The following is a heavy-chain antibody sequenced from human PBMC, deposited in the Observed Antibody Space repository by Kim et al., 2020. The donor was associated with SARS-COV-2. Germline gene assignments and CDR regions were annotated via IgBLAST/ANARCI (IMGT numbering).Heavy chain of an antibody. CDR3: ARDGGIVGASLDY. J-gene: IGHJ4*02. V-gene: IGHV4-39*07. Sequence: NPSLKSRVTISVDMSKNQFSLKLRSVTAADTAVYYCARDGGIVGASLDYWGQGTLVTVSP. D-gene: IGHD1-26*01.